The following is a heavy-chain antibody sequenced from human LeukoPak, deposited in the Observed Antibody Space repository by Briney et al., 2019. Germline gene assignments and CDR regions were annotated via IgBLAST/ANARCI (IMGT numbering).Heavy chain of an antibody. J-gene: IGHJ4*02. Sequence: GGSLRLSCEASGFTFSGYAMHWVRQAPGKGLEWVAVISYDGSNKYYADSVKGRFTISRDNSKNTLYLQMNSLRAENTAVYYCARDLVAGTTLDYWGQGTLVTVSS. CDR3: ARDLVAGTTLDY. CDR2: ISYDGSNK. CDR1: GFTFSGYA. V-gene: IGHV3-30*04. D-gene: IGHD1-7*01.